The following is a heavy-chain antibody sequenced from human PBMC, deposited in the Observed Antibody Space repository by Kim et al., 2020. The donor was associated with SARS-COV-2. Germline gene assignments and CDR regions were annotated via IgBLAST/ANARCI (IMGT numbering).Heavy chain of an antibody. V-gene: IGHV4-34*01. CDR2: INHSGST. CDR3: ARAAGGNYDDY. J-gene: IGHJ4*02. D-gene: IGHD3-16*01. CDR1: GGSFSGYY. Sequence: SETLSLTCAVYGGSFSGYYWSWIRQPPGKGLEWIGEINHSGSTNYNPSLKSRVTISVDTSKNQFSLKLSSVTAADTAVYYCARAAGGNYDDYWGQGTLVT.